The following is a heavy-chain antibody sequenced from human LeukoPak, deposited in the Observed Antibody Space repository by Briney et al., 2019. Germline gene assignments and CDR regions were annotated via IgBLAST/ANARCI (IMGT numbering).Heavy chain of an antibody. D-gene: IGHD3-22*01. J-gene: IGHJ4*02. CDR2: IYFSGVT. V-gene: IGHV4-59*01. Sequence: TSETLSLTCTVSGGSITNYYWSWIRQPPGKGLEWIGYIYFSGVTKDNPYSPSLTSRGTMTTDTSKNQISLKLNSVTAAETAVYYCARHFGEIYDSSRPYDFDYWGQGILVTVSS. CDR1: GGSITNYY. CDR3: ARHFGEIYDSSRPYDFDY.